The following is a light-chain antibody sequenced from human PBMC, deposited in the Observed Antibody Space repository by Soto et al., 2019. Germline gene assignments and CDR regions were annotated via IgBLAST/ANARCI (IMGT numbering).Light chain of an antibody. J-gene: IGKJ1*01. CDR2: WAS. CDR3: QQNSGIPRT. Sequence: DIVMTQFPDSLAVSLGERATINCKSSQSVLSTSNNKNYLAWYQQKAGQSPKLLIYWASTRESGVPDRFSGSGSGKVFTLPISSLQAEDVAVYYCQQNSGIPRTFGQGTKVEVK. CDR1: QSVLSTSNNKNY. V-gene: IGKV4-1*01.